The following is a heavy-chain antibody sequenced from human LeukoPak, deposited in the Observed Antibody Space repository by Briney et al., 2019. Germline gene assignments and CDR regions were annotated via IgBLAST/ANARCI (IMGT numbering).Heavy chain of an antibody. CDR1: GITFGSYA. CDR3: ARVGVGTVAGNYFDD. J-gene: IGHJ4*02. Sequence: GGSLTLSCVASGITFGSYAMSWVRQAPGKGLEWVSGISGSGGAYYADSVKGRFTISRHNSENTLYLEMNSLRPEDTAVYYCARVGVGTVAGNYFDDWGQGTLVTVSS. V-gene: IGHV3-23*01. CDR2: ISGSGGA. D-gene: IGHD6-19*01.